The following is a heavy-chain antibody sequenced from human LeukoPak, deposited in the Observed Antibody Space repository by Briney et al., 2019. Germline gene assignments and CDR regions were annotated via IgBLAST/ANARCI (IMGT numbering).Heavy chain of an antibody. Sequence: ASVKVSCKASGGTFISYVISWVRQAPGQGLEWMGGIIPIFGTVNNAQKFQGRVTITADESTSTAYMELSSLRSEDTAVHYCARGPRNSGSYHWGQGTLVTVSS. CDR1: GGTFISYV. D-gene: IGHD1-26*01. CDR3: ARGPRNSGSYH. CDR2: IIPIFGTV. V-gene: IGHV1-69*13. J-gene: IGHJ5*02.